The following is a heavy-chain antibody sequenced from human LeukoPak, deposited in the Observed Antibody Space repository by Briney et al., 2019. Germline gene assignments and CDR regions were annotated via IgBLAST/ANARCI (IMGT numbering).Heavy chain of an antibody. V-gene: IGHV3-21*01. CDR1: GFTFSTYS. CDR3: ARDPPYYDSNGYYYDY. J-gene: IGHJ4*02. CDR2: ISGSSIYI. D-gene: IGHD3-22*01. Sequence: GGSLRLSCAASGFTFSTYSMNWVRQAPGKGLEWVSSISGSSIYIYYADSVKGRFTISRDNAKNSLYLQMNSLRAEDTAVYYCARDPPYYDSNGYYYDYWGQGTLVTVSS.